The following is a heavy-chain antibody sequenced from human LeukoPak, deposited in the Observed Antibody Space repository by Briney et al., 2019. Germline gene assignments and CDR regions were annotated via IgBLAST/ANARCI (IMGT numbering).Heavy chain of an antibody. CDR1: GYTFIGYY. CDR2: INPHNGDT. CDR3: ATVRDIVVGGGPYYFDY. D-gene: IGHD2-15*01. Sequence: ASVKDACRGSGYTFIGYYLQRVRQAPGPVLEWMRWINPHNGDTNYALKFQGRVTMTRDTSITTAYMELSRLKSDDTAVYYCATVRDIVVGGGPYYFDYWGQGTLVTVSS. J-gene: IGHJ4*02. V-gene: IGHV1-2*02.